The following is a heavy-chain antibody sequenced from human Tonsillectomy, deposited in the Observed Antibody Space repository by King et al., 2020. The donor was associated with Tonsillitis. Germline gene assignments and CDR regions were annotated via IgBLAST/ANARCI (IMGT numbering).Heavy chain of an antibody. CDR3: AKDPDDIAVAGVGYFDY. D-gene: IGHD6-19*01. Sequence: VQLVESGGGLVQPGGSLRLSCAASGFTFSSYAMSWVRQAPGKGLEWVSAISGSGGSTYYADSVKGRFTISRDNSKNTLYLQMNSLRAEDTAVYYCAKDPDDIAVAGVGYFDYWGQGTLVTVSS. CDR2: ISGSGGST. CDR1: GFTFSSYA. J-gene: IGHJ4*02. V-gene: IGHV3-23*04.